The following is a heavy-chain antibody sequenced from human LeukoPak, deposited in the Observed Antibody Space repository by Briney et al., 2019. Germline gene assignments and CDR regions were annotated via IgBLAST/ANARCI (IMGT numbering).Heavy chain of an antibody. J-gene: IGHJ3*01. V-gene: IGHV3-7*01. D-gene: IGHD3-10*01. CDR2: LVQGGSDK. CDR1: GFTFSNYW. Sequence: GGSLRLSCTASGFTFSNYWMNWVRQAPGKGLEWVACLVQGGSDKYYVDSVKGRFTISRDNAKNSLYLQMNSLTVEDTAVYYCAREGTFLDAFDLWGQGTTVTVSS. CDR3: AREGTFLDAFDL.